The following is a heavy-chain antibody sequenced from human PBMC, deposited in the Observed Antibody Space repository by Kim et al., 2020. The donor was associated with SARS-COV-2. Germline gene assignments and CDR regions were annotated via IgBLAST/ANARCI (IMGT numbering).Heavy chain of an antibody. D-gene: IGHD3-16*01. J-gene: IGHJ3*02. V-gene: IGHV3-48*02. CDR3: ARDRMGGAFDI. Sequence: GGSLRLSCATSGFTFSAYDMNWVRQAPGKGLEWLSFITKRSTTIHYADSVVGRFTISRDNAKNSLLLQMNSLRDEDTALYYCARDRMGGAFDIWGQGTM. CDR2: ITKRSTTI. CDR1: GFTFSAYD.